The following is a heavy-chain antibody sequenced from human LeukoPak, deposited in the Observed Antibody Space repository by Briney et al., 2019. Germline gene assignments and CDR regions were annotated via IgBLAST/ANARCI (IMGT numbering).Heavy chain of an antibody. D-gene: IGHD6-6*01. CDR1: GDSVSSNSAA. V-gene: IGHV6-1*01. CDR3: ARGRGVAARPPADFYYYYYMDV. J-gene: IGHJ6*03. Sequence: SQTLSLTCAISGDSVSSNSAAWNWIRQSPSRGLEWLGRTYYRSKWYNDYAVSVKSRVTINPDTSKNQFSLQLNSVTPEDTAVYYCARGRGVAARPPADFYYYYYMDVWGKGTTVTVSS. CDR2: TYYRSKWYN.